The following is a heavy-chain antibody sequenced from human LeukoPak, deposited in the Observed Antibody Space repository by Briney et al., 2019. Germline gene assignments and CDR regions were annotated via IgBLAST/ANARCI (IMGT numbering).Heavy chain of an antibody. Sequence: SETLSLTCAVYGGSFSGYYWGWIRQPPGKGLEWIGSIYYSGSTYYNPSLKSRVTISVDTSKNQFSLKLSSVTAADTAVYYCARALSYCSSTSCPPGEWFDPWGQGTLVTVSS. D-gene: IGHD2-2*01. CDR2: IYYSGST. CDR3: ARALSYCSSTSCPPGEWFDP. CDR1: GGSFSGYY. V-gene: IGHV4-34*01. J-gene: IGHJ5*02.